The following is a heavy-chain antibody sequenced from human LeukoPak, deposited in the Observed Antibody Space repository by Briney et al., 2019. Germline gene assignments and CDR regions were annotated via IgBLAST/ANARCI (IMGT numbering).Heavy chain of an antibody. CDR2: ICYSGST. CDR3: ARGFGTVTTDPWFET. CDR1: GGSISGGCYY. V-gene: IGHV4-31*03. J-gene: IGHJ5*02. D-gene: IGHD4-17*01. Sequence: SQTLSLTCTVYGGSISGGCYYWICIRQDPGQGLEWIGYICYSGSTYYNLSRKSRVTISVDTSKNQFSLKLSSVTAADTAVYYCARGFGTVTTDPWFETWGQETLVTLSS.